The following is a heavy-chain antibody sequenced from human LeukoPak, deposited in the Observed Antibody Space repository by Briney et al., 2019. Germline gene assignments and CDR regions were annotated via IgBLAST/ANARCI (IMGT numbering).Heavy chain of an antibody. J-gene: IGHJ4*02. CDR2: ISGSADGT. CDR1: GFTFRAYA. V-gene: IGHV3-23*01. Sequence: GGSLRLSCAASGFTFRAYALSWVRQAPGKGLEWVSAISGSADGTYYADSVRGRFTISRDNSKSTLFLQMNSLRAEDTAVYYCARTISFDFWTDSAPDFWGQGTLVTVSS. D-gene: IGHD3/OR15-3a*01. CDR3: ARTISFDFWTDSAPDF.